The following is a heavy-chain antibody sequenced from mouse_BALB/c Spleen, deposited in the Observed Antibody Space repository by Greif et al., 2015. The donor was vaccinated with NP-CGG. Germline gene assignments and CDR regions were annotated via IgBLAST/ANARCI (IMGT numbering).Heavy chain of an antibody. V-gene: IGHV1-7*01. CDR1: GYTFTSYW. J-gene: IGHJ2*01. CDR3: ARKGTTVVDYLDY. Sequence: QVQLQQPGAELAKPGASVKMSCKASGYTFTSYWMHWVKQRPGQGLEWIGYINPSTGYTEYNQKFKDEATLTADKSSSTAYMQLSSLTPEDSAVYYCARKGTTVVDYLDYWGQGTTLTVSS. D-gene: IGHD1-1*01. CDR2: INPSTGYT.